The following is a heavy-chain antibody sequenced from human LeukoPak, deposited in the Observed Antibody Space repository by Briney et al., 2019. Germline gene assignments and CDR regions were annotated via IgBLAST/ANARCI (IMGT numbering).Heavy chain of an antibody. J-gene: IGHJ4*02. CDR2: IYYSGST. D-gene: IGHD6-6*01. CDR3: ARDDSSSSEIDY. CDR1: GGSISTYY. V-gene: IGHV4-59*12. Sequence: SETLSLTCAVSGGSISTYYWSWIRQPPGKGLEWIGYIYYSGSTNYNPSLKSRVTISVDRSKNQFSLKLSSVTAADTAVYYCARDDSSSSEIDYWGQGTLVTVSS.